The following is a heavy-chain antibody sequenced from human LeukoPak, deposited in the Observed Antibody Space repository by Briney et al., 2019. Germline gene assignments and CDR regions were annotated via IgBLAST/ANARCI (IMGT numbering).Heavy chain of an antibody. D-gene: IGHD5-12*01. CDR2: ISGSGGST. CDR1: GFTFSSYA. V-gene: IGHV3-23*01. CDR3: AKSGGKTYSGYDLSDY. Sequence: PGGSLRLSCAASGFTFSSYAMSWVRQAPGKGLEWVSAISGSGGSTYYADSVKGRFTISRDNSKNTLYLQMNSLRAEDTAVYYCAKSGGKTYSGYDLSDYWGQGTLVTASS. J-gene: IGHJ4*02.